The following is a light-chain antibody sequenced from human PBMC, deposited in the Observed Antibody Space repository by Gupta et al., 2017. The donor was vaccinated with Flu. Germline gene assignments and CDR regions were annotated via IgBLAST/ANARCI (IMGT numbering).Light chain of an antibody. Sequence: DIQMTQSPSTLSASVGDRVTITCRASQRISIWLAWYQQKPGKAPKLLIYKASSLESGVPSRFSGSGSGTEFTLTISSLQPDDFATYYCQHDNNYSWTFGQGTKVEIK. V-gene: IGKV1-5*03. J-gene: IGKJ1*01. CDR1: QRISIW. CDR2: KAS. CDR3: QHDNNYSWT.